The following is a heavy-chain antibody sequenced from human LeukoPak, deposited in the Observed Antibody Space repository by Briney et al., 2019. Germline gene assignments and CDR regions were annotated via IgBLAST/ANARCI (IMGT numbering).Heavy chain of an antibody. CDR1: GGAISSYY. D-gene: IGHD5-24*01. CDR3: ARGKRWLQSPFDC. V-gene: IGHV4-59*01. Sequence: SETLSLTCTVSGGAISSYYWSWIRQPPGKGLEWIGYIQYSGSSNYNSSLKSRVTISVDTSQNHFSLKVSSVTAADTAVYYCARGKRWLQSPFDCWGQGTLVTVSS. CDR2: IQYSGSS. J-gene: IGHJ4*02.